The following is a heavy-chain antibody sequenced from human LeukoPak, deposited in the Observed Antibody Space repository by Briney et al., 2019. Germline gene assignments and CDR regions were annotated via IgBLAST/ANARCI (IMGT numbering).Heavy chain of an antibody. CDR1: GGSFSGYY. CDR3: ASTAAAGTRLAWFDP. V-gene: IGHV4-31*11. J-gene: IGHJ5*02. D-gene: IGHD6-13*01. CDR2: IYYSGST. Sequence: SETLSLTCAVYGGSFSGYYWSWIRQHPGKGLEWIGYIYYSGSTYYNPSLKSRVTISVATSKSQFSLKLSSVTAADTAVYYCASTAAAGTRLAWFDPWGQGTLVTVSS.